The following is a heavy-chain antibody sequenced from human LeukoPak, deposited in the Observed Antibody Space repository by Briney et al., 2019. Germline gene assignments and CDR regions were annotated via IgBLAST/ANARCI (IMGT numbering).Heavy chain of an antibody. J-gene: IGHJ4*02. CDR3: AREKSPDYCSGASCYFDY. Sequence: SETLSLTCTVSGGSINSDNYNWNWIRQHPGKGLEWIGYIYYSGSTNYNPSLKSRVTISVDTSKNQFSLKLSSVTAADTAVYYCAREKSPDYCSGASCYFDYWGQGTLVTVSP. D-gene: IGHD2-15*01. CDR1: GGSINSDNYN. V-gene: IGHV4-61*01. CDR2: IYYSGST.